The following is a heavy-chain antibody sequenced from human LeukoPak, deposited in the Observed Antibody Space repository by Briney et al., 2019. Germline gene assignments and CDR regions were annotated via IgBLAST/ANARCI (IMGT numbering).Heavy chain of an antibody. Sequence: ASVKVSCKASGYTFTSYGISWVRQAPGQGLEWMGWISAYNGNTNYAQKFQGRVTMTEDTSTDTAYMELSSLRSEDTAVYYCATAAAAGNFDYWGQGTLVTVSS. CDR1: GYTFTSYG. CDR2: ISAYNGNT. CDR3: ATAAAAGNFDY. D-gene: IGHD6-13*01. V-gene: IGHV1-18*01. J-gene: IGHJ4*02.